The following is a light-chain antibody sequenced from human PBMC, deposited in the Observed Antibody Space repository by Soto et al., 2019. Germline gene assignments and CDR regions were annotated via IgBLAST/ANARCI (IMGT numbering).Light chain of an antibody. CDR3: QQYASSSST. V-gene: IGKV3-20*01. J-gene: IGKJ1*01. Sequence: EIVLSQSPGTLSFSPGERATLSCRASQSVSSTYLAWYQQKPGQAPRLLIYGASSRAAGISDRFRGSGSGTDFTLTISRLEPGDFAVYYCQQYASSSSTFGQGTKVDIK. CDR2: GAS. CDR1: QSVSSTY.